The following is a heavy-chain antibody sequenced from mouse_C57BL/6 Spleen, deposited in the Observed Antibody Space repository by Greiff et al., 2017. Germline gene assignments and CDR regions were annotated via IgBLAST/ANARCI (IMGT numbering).Heavy chain of an antibody. D-gene: IGHD1-1*01. V-gene: IGHV5-4*01. CDR2: ISDGGSYT. Sequence: EVHLVESGGGLVKPGGSLKLSCAASGFTFSSYAMSWVRQTPEKRLEWVATISDGGSYTYYPDNVKGRFTISRDNAKNNLYLQMSHLKSEDTAMYYCARRGVATDFDYWGQGTTLTVSS. CDR3: ARRGVATDFDY. J-gene: IGHJ2*01. CDR1: GFTFSSYA.